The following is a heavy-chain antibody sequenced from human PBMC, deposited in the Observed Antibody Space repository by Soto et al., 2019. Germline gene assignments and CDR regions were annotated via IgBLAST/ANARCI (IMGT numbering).Heavy chain of an antibody. CDR2: IRNTPYGGTT. J-gene: IGHJ5*02. V-gene: IGHV3-49*04. CDR1: GFRFSEHA. D-gene: IGHD2-2*03. CDR3: SRGSFGYYGP. Sequence: GGSLRLSCNFSGFRFSEHAMTWVRQAPGKGPEWVGFIRNTPYGGTTDYAASVRGRFTISRDDSESIAYLQMNSLKTEDSGVYYCSRGSFGYYGPWGPGTLVTVSS.